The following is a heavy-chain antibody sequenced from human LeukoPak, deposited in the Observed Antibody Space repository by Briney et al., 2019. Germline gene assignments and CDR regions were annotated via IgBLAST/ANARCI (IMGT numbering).Heavy chain of an antibody. CDR1: GFTFTTYS. CDR2: ITTTSSII. J-gene: IGHJ3*02. CDR3: TRDYSSSSGRAFDI. D-gene: IGHD6-6*01. Sequence: GGSLRLSCAASGFTFTTYSMNWVRQAPGKGMEWVSYITTTSSIIYYADSVKGRFTISRDNAKNSLYLQMNSLRAEDTAVYYCTRDYSSSSGRAFDIWGQGTMVTVSS. V-gene: IGHV3-48*01.